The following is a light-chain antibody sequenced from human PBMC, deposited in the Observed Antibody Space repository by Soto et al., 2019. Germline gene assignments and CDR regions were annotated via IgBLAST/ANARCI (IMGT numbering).Light chain of an antibody. Sequence: DIQMTQSPSSVAASVGDRVTITCRASQDISSYLAWYQQKPGEAPKVLICAAFSLQSGVPSRFSGSGSGTDFTLTISSLQPEDFATYYCQQTNSFPLTFGGGTKVEIK. V-gene: IGKV1D-12*01. CDR3: QQTNSFPLT. CDR2: AAF. J-gene: IGKJ4*01. CDR1: QDISSY.